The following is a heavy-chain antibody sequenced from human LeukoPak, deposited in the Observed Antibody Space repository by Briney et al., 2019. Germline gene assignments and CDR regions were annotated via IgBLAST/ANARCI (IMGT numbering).Heavy chain of an antibody. V-gene: IGHV3-7*01. D-gene: IGHD6-19*01. J-gene: IGHJ4*02. CDR2: IKQDGSEK. CDR3: AREDSSGWYGVGFDY. Sequence: PGGSLRLSCAASGFTFSSYWMSWVRQAPGKGLEWVANIKQDGSEKYYVDSVKGRFTISRDNAKNSLYLQMNSLRAEDTAVYYCAREDSSGWYGVGFDYWGQGTLVTVSS. CDR1: GFTFSSYW.